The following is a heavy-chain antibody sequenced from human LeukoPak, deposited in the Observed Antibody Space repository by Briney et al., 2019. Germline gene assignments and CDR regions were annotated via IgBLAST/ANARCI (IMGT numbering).Heavy chain of an antibody. D-gene: IGHD1-1*01. CDR1: GGSFSGYY. CDR3: ARGFRWNDY. J-gene: IGHJ4*02. V-gene: IGHV4-59*01. Sequence: PSETLSLTCAVYGGSFSGYYWSWIRQPPGKGLEWIGYIYYSGNINYNSSLKSRVTISVDTSKNQFSLKLSSVTAADTAVYYCARGFRWNDYWGQGTLVTVSS. CDR2: IYYSGNI.